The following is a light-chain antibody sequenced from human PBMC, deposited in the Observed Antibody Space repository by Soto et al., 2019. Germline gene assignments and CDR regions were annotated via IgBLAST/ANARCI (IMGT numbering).Light chain of an antibody. Sequence: DIQMTQSPSTLSGSVGDRVTITCRASQSISSYLNWYQQKPGKAPKLLIYAASSLQSGVPSRFSGSGSGTDFTLTISSLQPEDFATYYCXQSYSTPPTFGQGTKVDIK. CDR1: QSISSY. CDR3: XQSYSTPPT. V-gene: IGKV1-39*01. CDR2: AAS. J-gene: IGKJ1*01.